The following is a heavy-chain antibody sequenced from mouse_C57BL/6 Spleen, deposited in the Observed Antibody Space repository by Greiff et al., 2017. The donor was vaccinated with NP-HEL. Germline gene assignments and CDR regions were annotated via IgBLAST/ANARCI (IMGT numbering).Heavy chain of an antibody. V-gene: IGHV1-26*01. J-gene: IGHJ3*01. Sequence: EVQLQQSGPELVKPGASVKISCKASGYTFTDYYMNWVKQSHGKSLEWIGDINPNNGGTSYNQKFKGKATLTVDKSSSTAYMELRSLTAEDSAVYYCARGWYDPFAYWGQGTLVTVSA. CDR2: INPNNGGT. D-gene: IGHD1-1*02. CDR3: ARGWYDPFAY. CDR1: GYTFTDYY.